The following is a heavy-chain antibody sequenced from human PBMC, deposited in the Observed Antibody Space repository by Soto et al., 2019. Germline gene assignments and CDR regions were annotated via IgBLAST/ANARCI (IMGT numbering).Heavy chain of an antibody. CDR2: ISYDGSNK. Sequence: QVQLVESGGGVVQPGRSLRLSCAASGFTFSSYAMHWVRQAPGKGLEWVAVISYDGSNKYYADSVKGRFTISRDNSKNTLYLQMNSLRAEDTAVYYCARSLYSSGPPRDYWGQGTLVTVSS. D-gene: IGHD6-19*01. CDR1: GFTFSSYA. J-gene: IGHJ4*02. CDR3: ARSLYSSGPPRDY. V-gene: IGHV3-30-3*01.